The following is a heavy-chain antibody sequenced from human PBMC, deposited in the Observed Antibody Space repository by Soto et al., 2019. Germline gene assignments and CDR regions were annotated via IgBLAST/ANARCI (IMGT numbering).Heavy chain of an antibody. D-gene: IGHD2-2*01. CDR2: VSYSGNT. V-gene: IGHV4-59*01. CDR1: GGSISNYY. J-gene: IGHJ5*02. Sequence: SETLSLTCTVSGGSISNYYWSWIRQPPGKGLEWIGYVSYSGNTDDNPSLQSRVTISVDTSKNQCSLRLASVTAADTAMYFCARDSGYCSSSTCSAPFDPWGQGTLVTVSS. CDR3: ARDSGYCSSSTCSAPFDP.